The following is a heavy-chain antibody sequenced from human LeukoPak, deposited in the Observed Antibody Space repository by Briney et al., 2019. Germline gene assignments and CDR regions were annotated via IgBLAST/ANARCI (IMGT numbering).Heavy chain of an antibody. CDR1: GGTFSSYA. CDR2: IIPIFGTA. J-gene: IGHJ3*02. D-gene: IGHD2-15*01. CDR3: ARVWGRYCSGGSCYVGDAFDI. V-gene: IGHV1-69*06. Sequence: ASVKVSCKASGGTFSSYAISWVRQAPGQGLEWMGGIIPIFGTANYAQKFQGRVTITADKSTSTAYMELSSLRSEDTAVYYCARVWGRYCSGGSCYVGDAFDIWGQGTMVTVSS.